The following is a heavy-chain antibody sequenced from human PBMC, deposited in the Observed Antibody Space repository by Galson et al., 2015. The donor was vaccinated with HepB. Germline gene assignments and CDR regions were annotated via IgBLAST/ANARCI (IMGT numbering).Heavy chain of an antibody. CDR2: ISYDGSNK. Sequence: SLRLSCAASGFTFSSYAMHWVRQAPGKGLEWVAVISYDGSNKYYADSVKGRFTISRDNSKNTLYLQMNSLRAEDTAVYYCARVGFGKYYDSSGYFGGGAFDIWGQGTMVTVSS. CDR3: ARVGFGKYYDSSGYFGGGAFDI. J-gene: IGHJ3*02. CDR1: GFTFSSYA. V-gene: IGHV3-30-3*01. D-gene: IGHD3-22*01.